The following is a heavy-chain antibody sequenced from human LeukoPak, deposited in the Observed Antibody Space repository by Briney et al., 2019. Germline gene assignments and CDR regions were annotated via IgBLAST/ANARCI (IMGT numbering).Heavy chain of an antibody. D-gene: IGHD6-13*01. J-gene: IGHJ4*02. V-gene: IGHV1-18*01. CDR2: ISAYNGNT. CDR1: GYTFTNYG. CDR3: ARDGRGGSYSSSWYDY. Sequence: ASVKVSCKASGYTFTNYGISWVRQAPGQGLEWMGWISAYNGNTNYAQKLQGRVTMTTDTSTSTAYMELRSLRSDDTAVYYCARDGRGGSYSSSWYDYWGQGTLVTVSS.